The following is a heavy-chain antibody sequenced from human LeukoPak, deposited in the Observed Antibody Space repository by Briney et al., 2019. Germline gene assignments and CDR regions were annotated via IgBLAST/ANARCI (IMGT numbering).Heavy chain of an antibody. CDR2: IYPGDSDT. J-gene: IGHJ6*02. D-gene: IGHD2-15*01. CDR3: AILGYCSGGSCYSSYYYYYGMDV. Sequence: GESLKISCKGSGYSFTSYWIGWVRPMPGKGLEWMGIIYPGDSDTRYSPSFQGQVTISADKSISTAYLQWSSLKASDTAMYYCAILGYCSGGSCYSSYYYYYGMDVWGQGTTVTVSS. V-gene: IGHV5-51*01. CDR1: GYSFTSYW.